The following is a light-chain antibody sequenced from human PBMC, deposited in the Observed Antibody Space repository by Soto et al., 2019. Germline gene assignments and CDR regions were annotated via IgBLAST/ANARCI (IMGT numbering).Light chain of an antibody. CDR1: QSVSSSY. Sequence: EIVLTQSPCTLSLSPGERATLSCRASQSVSSSYLAWYQQKPGQAPRLLIYGASARATGIPDRFSGSGSGTEFTLTISSLQPEDFAVYFCHSYDKWPPGTFGQGTKVDIK. J-gene: IGKJ1*01. CDR2: GAS. CDR3: HSYDKWPPGT. V-gene: IGKV3-20*01.